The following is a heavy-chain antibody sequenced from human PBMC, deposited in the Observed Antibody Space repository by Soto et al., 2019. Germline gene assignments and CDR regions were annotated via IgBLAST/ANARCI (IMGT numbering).Heavy chain of an antibody. Sequence: SETLSLTCTVSGGSISSSSYYWGWIRQPPGKGLEWIGSIYYSGSTYYNPSLKSRVTISVDTSKNQFSLKLSSVTAADTAVYYCASGPSYYDFWSGYYRTDYYYYG. D-gene: IGHD3-3*01. J-gene: IGHJ6*01. CDR3: ASGPSYYDFWSGYYRTDYYYYG. V-gene: IGHV4-39*01. CDR2: IYYSGST. CDR1: GGSISSSSYY.